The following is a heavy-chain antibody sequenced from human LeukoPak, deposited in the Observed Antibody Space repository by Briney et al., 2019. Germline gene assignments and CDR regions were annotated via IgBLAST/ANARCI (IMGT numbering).Heavy chain of an antibody. CDR2: INPDSGAT. Sequence: GASVNVSCKASGYTFAGYYMHWVRQAPGQGLEWMGWINPDSGATNYAQNFQGRVTMTRDTSISTAYMELSSLRSDDTAVYYCARVDTAMVIKTDYWGQGTLVTVSS. CDR1: GYTFAGYY. CDR3: ARVDTAMVIKTDY. D-gene: IGHD5-18*01. J-gene: IGHJ4*02. V-gene: IGHV1-2*02.